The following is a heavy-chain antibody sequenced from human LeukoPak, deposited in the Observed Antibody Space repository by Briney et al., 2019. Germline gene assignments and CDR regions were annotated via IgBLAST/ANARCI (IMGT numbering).Heavy chain of an antibody. CDR1: GGTFSSYA. V-gene: IGHV1-18*01. Sequence: ASVKVSCKASGGTFSSYAISWVRQAPGQGLEWMGWISAYNGNTNYAQKLQGRVTMTTDTSTSTAYMELRSLRSDDTAVYYCARVGGYSYGPGGFDLWGRGTLVTVSS. J-gene: IGHJ2*01. D-gene: IGHD5-18*01. CDR3: ARVGGYSYGPGGFDL. CDR2: ISAYNGNT.